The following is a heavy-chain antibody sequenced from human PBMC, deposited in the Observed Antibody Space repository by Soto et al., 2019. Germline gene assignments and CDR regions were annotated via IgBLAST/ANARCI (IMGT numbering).Heavy chain of an antibody. J-gene: IGHJ6*02. CDR2: INGGNGNT. CDR3: ARGKGMEENYYYYGMDV. D-gene: IGHD1-1*01. CDR1: GYSFSTHA. Sequence: GASVKVSCKASGYSFSTHAMHWVRQAPGQGLEWMGWINGGNGNTKYSQKFRDRVTITRDTSASTGYMELSSLRSEDTAVYYCARGKGMEENYYYYGMDVWGQGTTVHRLL. V-gene: IGHV1-3*01.